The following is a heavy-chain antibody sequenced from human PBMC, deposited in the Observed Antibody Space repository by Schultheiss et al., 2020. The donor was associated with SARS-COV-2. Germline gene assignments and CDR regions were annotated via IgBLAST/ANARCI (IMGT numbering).Heavy chain of an antibody. CDR2: ISYDGSNK. CDR3: ARGGPKYSSSFYGMDV. Sequence: GGPLRLSCAASGFTFSSYAMHWVRQAPGKGLEWVAVISYDGSNKYYADSVKGRFTISRDNAKNSLYLQMNSLRAEDTAVYYCARGGPKYSSSFYGMDVWGQGTTVTVSS. D-gene: IGHD6-13*01. CDR1: GFTFSSYA. J-gene: IGHJ6*02. V-gene: IGHV3-30*01.